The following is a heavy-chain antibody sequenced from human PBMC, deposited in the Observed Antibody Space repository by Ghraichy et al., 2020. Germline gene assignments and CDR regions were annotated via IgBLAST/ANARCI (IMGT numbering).Heavy chain of an antibody. V-gene: IGHV4-59*01. CDR1: GGSINNYF. D-gene: IGHD2-21*02. CDR3: ARGLQDMYSLLQGEDIGDGFYLDY. CDR2: MYYSGGS. J-gene: IGHJ4*02. Sequence: SETLSLTCSVSGGSINNYFWSWIRQSPGKGLEWIGYMYYSGGSSYNPSLKSRVTISLDTSKNQFSLNLRSVTAADTAVYYCARGLQDMYSLLQGEDIGDGFYLDYWGQGILVTVSS.